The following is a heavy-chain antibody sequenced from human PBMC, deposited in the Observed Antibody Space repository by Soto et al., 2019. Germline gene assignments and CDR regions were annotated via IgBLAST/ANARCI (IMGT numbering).Heavy chain of an antibody. D-gene: IGHD3-3*01. CDR2: ISASNGNT. Sequence: ASVNVSCKASGYTFTSYGLSWVRQAPGQGLEWVGWISASNGNTNYAQKFKGRVTMTTDTSTSTAYMELRSLRSHDTAVYYCAVGVVTHFYCYYGMDVWGQGTTVTFS. V-gene: IGHV1-18*01. CDR3: AVGVVTHFYCYYGMDV. J-gene: IGHJ6*02. CDR1: GYTFTSYG.